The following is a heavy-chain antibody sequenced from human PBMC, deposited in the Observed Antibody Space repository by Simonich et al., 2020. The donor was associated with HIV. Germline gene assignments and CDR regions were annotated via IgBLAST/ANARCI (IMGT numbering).Heavy chain of an antibody. V-gene: IGHV3-7*01. D-gene: IGHD2-8*02. CDR3: TRDYLV. CDR2: IKQDGGEK. Sequence: EVQLVESGGGLVQPGGSLRLSCVGSGFTFSNYWMSWVRQVPGKGLEWVANIKQDGGEKYYVDSVKGRFTISRDNANKLLYLQMNSLRAEDTAVYYCTRDYLVWGQGSLVTVSS. J-gene: IGHJ4*02. CDR1: GFTFSNYW.